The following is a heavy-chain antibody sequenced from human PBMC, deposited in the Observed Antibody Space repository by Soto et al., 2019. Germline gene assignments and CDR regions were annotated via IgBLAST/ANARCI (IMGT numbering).Heavy chain of an antibody. V-gene: IGHV1-24*01. Sequence: GASVKVSCKVSGYSLSDLSIHWVRQAPGKGLEWMGGLDAEDGETIYAQKLQGRGTMTEATSTDTAYMELSSLTSEDTAMYYCATLPRTIERTPAAIWRCDSGGQGTLATV. D-gene: IGHD2-2*01. J-gene: IGHJ4*02. CDR1: GYSLSDLS. CDR3: ATLPRTIERTPAAIWRCDS. CDR2: LDAEDGET.